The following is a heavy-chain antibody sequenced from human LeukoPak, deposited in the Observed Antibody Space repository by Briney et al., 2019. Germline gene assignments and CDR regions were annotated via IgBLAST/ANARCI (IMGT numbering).Heavy chain of an antibody. CDR3: ARDARDYGYYFDY. V-gene: IGHV4-30-4*08. J-gene: IGHJ4*02. Sequence: SQTLSLTCTVSGGSISSGDYYWSWIRQPPGKGLEWIGYIYYSGSTYYNPSLKSRVTISVDTSKNQFSLKLSSVTAADTAVYYCARDARDYGYYFDYWGQGTLVTVSS. D-gene: IGHD4-17*01. CDR2: IYYSGST. CDR1: GGSISSGDYY.